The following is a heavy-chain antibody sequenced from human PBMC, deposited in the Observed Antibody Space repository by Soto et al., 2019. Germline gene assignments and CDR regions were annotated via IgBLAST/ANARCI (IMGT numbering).Heavy chain of an antibody. CDR1: GGTFSSYA. D-gene: IGHD6-19*01. CDR2: IIPNFGTA. Sequence: QVQLVQSGAEVKKPGSSVKVSCKASGGTFSSYAISWVRQAPGQGLEWMGGIIPNFGTATYAQQFQGRVTTTADESTRTAHMEVSSLGCEDTAVYYCARPRSSGWYWFDPWGQGTLFTVSS. V-gene: IGHV1-69*01. CDR3: ARPRSSGWYWFDP. J-gene: IGHJ5*02.